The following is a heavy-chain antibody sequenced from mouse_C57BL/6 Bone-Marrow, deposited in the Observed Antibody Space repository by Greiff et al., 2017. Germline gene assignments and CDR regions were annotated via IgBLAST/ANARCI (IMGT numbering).Heavy chain of an antibody. CDR2: IGPGSGST. D-gene: IGHD4-1*01. CDR3: ESLGGRVAY. CDR1: GYTFTDYY. J-gene: IGHJ3*01. V-gene: IGHV1-77*01. Sequence: VQLQESGAELVKPGASVKISCKASGYTFTDYYINWVKQRHGQGLEWLGKIGPGSGSTYYNEKFKGKATLTADKSAITAYMQLSSLTSDDSAVYYCESLGGRVAYWGQGTLVTVSA.